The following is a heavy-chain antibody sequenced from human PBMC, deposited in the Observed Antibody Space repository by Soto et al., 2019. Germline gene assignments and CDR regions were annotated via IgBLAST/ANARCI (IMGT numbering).Heavy chain of an antibody. CDR2: ISGSGGST. V-gene: IGHV3-23*01. J-gene: IGHJ4*02. CDR3: ANHVRYFDWLLSPFDY. D-gene: IGHD3-9*01. Sequence: VGSLSLSCAASGFTFSSYAMSWVRPAPGKGLEWVSAISGSGGSTYYADSVKGRFTISRDNSKNTLYLQMNSLRAEDTAVYYCANHVRYFDWLLSPFDYWGQGTLVTVSS. CDR1: GFTFSSYA.